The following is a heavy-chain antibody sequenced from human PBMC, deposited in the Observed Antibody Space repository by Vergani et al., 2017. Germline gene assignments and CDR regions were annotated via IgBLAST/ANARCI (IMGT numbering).Heavy chain of an antibody. CDR3: ARVWFGTVAGTLGWVKYFQH. CDR1: GGSFSGYY. D-gene: IGHD6-19*01. Sequence: QVQLQQWGAGLLKPSETLSLTCAVYGGSFSGYYWSWIRQPPGKGLEWIGEINHSGSTNYNPSPKSRVTISGDTSKNQFSLKLSSVTAADTAGYYCARVWFGTVAGTLGWVKYFQHWGQGTLVTVSS. CDR2: INHSGST. J-gene: IGHJ1*01. V-gene: IGHV4-34*01.